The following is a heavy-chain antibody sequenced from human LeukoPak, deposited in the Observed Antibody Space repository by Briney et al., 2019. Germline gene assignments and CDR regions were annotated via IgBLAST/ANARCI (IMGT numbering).Heavy chain of an antibody. V-gene: IGHV1-2*02. Sequence: GASVKVSCKASGYTFTGYYMHWVRQAPGQGLEWMGWINPNSGGTNYAQKFQGRVTMTRDTSISTAYMGLSRLRSDDTAVYYCARESDSSLTFIDYWGQGTLATVSS. CDR3: ARESDSSLTFIDY. CDR1: GYTFTGYY. CDR2: INPNSGGT. D-gene: IGHD4-11*01. J-gene: IGHJ4*02.